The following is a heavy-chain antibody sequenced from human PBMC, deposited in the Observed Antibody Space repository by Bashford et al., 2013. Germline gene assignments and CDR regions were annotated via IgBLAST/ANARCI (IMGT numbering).Heavy chain of an antibody. CDR1: GYTFNTYW. Sequence: GESLKISCKGSGYTFNTYWIGWVRQMPGKGLEWMGIIYPTDSDTTYSPSFQGQVTMSVDKSNNTAFLQWSSLKASDTATYYCARRDRVYPGTFYYWGQGTQVTVSS. J-gene: IGHJ4*02. D-gene: IGHD1-26*01. CDR3: ARRDRVYPGTFYY. V-gene: IGHV5-51*01. CDR2: IYPTDSDT.